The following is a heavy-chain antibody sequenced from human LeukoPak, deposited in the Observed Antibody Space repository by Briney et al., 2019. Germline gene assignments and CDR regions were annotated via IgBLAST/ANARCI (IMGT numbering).Heavy chain of an antibody. V-gene: IGHV4-59*08. CDR2: VYNTGST. Sequence: PSAPLSLTFSFSGGSTSSHFWTWIRQPPGKGLEWLGYVYNTGSTNYNPSLQSRVTMTLDAAKNQFYLKLTSVTAADTAVYFCAREDYGVFDAFDVWGQGTVVTVSS. CDR3: AREDYGVFDAFDV. J-gene: IGHJ3*01. CDR1: GGSTSSHF. D-gene: IGHD3-16*01.